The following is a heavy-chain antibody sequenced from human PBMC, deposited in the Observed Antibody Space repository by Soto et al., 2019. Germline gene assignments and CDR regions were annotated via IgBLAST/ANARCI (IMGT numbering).Heavy chain of an antibody. J-gene: IGHJ6*02. CDR1: GGSSSSSSYY. CDR3: ASSNIAAAGFYYYGMDV. CDR2: IYYSGST. V-gene: IGHV4-39*07. D-gene: IGHD6-13*01. Sequence: SETLSLTCTVSGGSSSSSSYYLGWIRQPPGKGLEWIGSIYYSGSTYYNPSLKSRVTISVDTSKNQFSLKLSSVTAADTAVYYCASSNIAAAGFYYYGMDVWGRGTTVTVSS.